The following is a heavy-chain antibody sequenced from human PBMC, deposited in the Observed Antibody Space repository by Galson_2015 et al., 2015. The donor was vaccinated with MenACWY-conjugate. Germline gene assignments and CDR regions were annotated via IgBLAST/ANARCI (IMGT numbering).Heavy chain of an antibody. D-gene: IGHD2-21*01. V-gene: IGHV3-7*03. J-gene: IGHJ6*02. CDR3: TRQPESYSHGMDV. CDR1: GFGFSDHY. Sequence: SLRLSCAASGFGFSDHYMDWVRQAPGKGLEWVANIKQEGSATYYVDSVKGRFTISRDNAKNSLYLQVSSLRVEDTAVYYCTRQPESYSHGMDVWGQGTTVTVSS. CDR2: IKQEGSAT.